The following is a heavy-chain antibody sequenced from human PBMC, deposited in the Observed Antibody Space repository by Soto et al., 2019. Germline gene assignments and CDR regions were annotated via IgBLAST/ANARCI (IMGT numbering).Heavy chain of an antibody. CDR3: GRDPMTTVTTDNFYYYMDV. J-gene: IGHJ6*03. V-gene: IGHV3-64*01. CDR1: GVTFSSYP. D-gene: IGHD4-17*01. Sequence: PGGSLRLSCAASGVTFSSYPMHWVRQAPGKGLEHVSAISSNGDYIYYANSVKGRFTISRDNSKNTLFLQMGSLRVEDMAVYWCGRDPMTTVTTDNFYYYMDVWGKGTTVTVSS. CDR2: ISSNGDYI.